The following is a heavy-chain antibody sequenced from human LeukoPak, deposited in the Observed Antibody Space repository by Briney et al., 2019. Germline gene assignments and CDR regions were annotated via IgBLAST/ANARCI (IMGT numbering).Heavy chain of an antibody. CDR2: IYYSGST. CDR3: ARVSSIFGVVIRNYNWFDP. Sequence: SETLSLTCTVSGGPISSGGYYWSWIRQHPGKGLEWIGYIYYSGSTYYNPSLKSRVTISVDTSKNQFSLKLSSVTAADTAVYYCARVSSIFGVVIRNYNWFDPWGQGTLVTVSS. J-gene: IGHJ5*02. D-gene: IGHD3-3*01. V-gene: IGHV4-31*03. CDR1: GGPISSGGYY.